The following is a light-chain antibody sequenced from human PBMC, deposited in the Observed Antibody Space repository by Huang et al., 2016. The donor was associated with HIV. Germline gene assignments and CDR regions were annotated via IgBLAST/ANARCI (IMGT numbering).Light chain of an antibody. J-gene: IGKJ2*01. V-gene: IGKV3-11*01. CDR3: QHRSNWPPYT. Sequence: EIVLTQSPATLSLSPGERATLSCRASQSVSSHLAWYQQKLGQAPRLLIYEASNRATGIPGRFSGSGSGTDFTLTISSLEPEDSAVYYCQHRSNWPPYTFGQGTKLEIK. CDR1: QSVSSH. CDR2: EAS.